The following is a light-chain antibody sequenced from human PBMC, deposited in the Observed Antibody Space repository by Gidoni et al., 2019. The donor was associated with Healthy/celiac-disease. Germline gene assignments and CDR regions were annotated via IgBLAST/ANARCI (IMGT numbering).Light chain of an antibody. CDR1: SSDVGGYNY. CDR3: SAYTSSSTPYV. V-gene: IGLV2-14*01. CDR2: EVS. J-gene: IGLJ1*01. Sequence: QSALTQPASVSGSPGQSITISCTGTSSDVGGYNYVSWYQQHPGKTPKLMIYEVSNRPSGVPNPVSDSKSGNTAALTISGLQAEDEADYYCSAYTSSSTPYVFGTGTKVTVL.